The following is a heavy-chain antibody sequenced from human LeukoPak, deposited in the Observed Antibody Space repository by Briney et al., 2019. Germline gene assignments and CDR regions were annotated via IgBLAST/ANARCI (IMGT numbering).Heavy chain of an antibody. J-gene: IGHJ4*02. CDR2: ISYDGSNK. CDR1: GFTFSSYA. V-gene: IGHV3-30*04. D-gene: IGHD5-18*01. CDR3: ARVLGSQLWPIDY. Sequence: PGGSLRLSCAASGFTFSSYAMHWVRQAPGKGLEWVAVISYDGSNKYYADSVKGRFTISRDNSKNTLYLQMNSLRAEDTAVYYCARVLGSQLWPIDYWGQGTLVTVSS.